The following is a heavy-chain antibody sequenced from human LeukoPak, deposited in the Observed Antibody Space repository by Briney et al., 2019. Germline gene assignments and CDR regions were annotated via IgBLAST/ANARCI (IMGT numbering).Heavy chain of an antibody. CDR2: IRYDGSNK. J-gene: IGHJ3*02. V-gene: IGHV3-30*02. Sequence: PGGSLRLSCAASGFTFSSYGMHWVRQAPGKGLEWVAFIRYDGSNKYYADSVKGRFTISRDNSKNTLYLQMNSLRAEDTAVYFCAKPTGGNQYDAFDIWGQGTVVTVSS. CDR3: AKPTGGNQYDAFDI. CDR1: GFTFSSYG. D-gene: IGHD4-23*01.